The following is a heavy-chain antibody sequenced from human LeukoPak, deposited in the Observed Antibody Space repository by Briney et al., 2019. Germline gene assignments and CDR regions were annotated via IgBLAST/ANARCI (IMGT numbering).Heavy chain of an antibody. V-gene: IGHV1-24*01. CDR3: ATYRFGELKSFDY. J-gene: IGHJ4*02. CDR1: VYTLTGLS. D-gene: IGHD3-10*01. Sequence: ASVKVSFKVSVYTLTGLSMHWVGESSGKALEWVGGFDPEDGETIYAQKFQGRVTMTENTSTDTAYMELGSLRSEDTAVYYCATYRFGELKSFDYWGQGTLVTVSS. CDR2: FDPEDGET.